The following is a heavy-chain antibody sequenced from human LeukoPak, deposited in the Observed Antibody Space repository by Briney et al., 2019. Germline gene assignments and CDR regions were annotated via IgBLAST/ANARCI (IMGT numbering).Heavy chain of an antibody. J-gene: IGHJ3*02. CDR1: GFTFSSYS. Sequence: PGGSLRLSCAASGFTFSSYSMNWVRQAPGKGLEWVSSISSSSSYIYYADSVKGRFTISRDNAKNSLYLQMNSLRAEDTAVYYCARDNKRYFDWLHRWAFDIWGQGTMVTVSP. V-gene: IGHV3-21*01. D-gene: IGHD3-9*01. CDR2: ISSSSSYI. CDR3: ARDNKRYFDWLHRWAFDI.